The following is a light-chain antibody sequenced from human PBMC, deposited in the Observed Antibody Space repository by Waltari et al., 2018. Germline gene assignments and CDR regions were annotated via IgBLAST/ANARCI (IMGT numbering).Light chain of an antibody. CDR1: QSISGW. CDR3: QQYNSYSWT. CDR2: QAS. J-gene: IGKJ1*01. Sequence: DIEMTQSPSTMSASVGDRVTITCRASQSISGWLAWYQQKPGTAPKLLIYQASTLENGVPSRFSGSGSGTEFTLTISSLQPDDFATYYCQQYNSYSWTFGQGTKVEIK. V-gene: IGKV1-5*03.